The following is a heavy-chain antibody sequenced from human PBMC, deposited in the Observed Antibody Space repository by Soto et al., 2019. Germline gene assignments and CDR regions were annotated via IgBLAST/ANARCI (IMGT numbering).Heavy chain of an antibody. Sequence: GGSLRLSCAASGFTFSSYWMSWVRQAPGKGLEWVANIKQDGSEKYYVDSVKGRFTISRDNAKNLLYLQMNSLRAEDTAVYYCARAHSASYCSGGSCSGDFDYWGQGTLVTVSS. D-gene: IGHD2-15*01. CDR2: IKQDGSEK. CDR1: GFTFSSYW. CDR3: ARAHSASYCSGGSCSGDFDY. J-gene: IGHJ4*02. V-gene: IGHV3-7*01.